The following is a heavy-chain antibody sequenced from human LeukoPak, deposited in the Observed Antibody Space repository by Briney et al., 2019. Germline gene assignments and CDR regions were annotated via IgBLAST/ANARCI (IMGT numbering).Heavy chain of an antibody. J-gene: IGHJ6*02. CDR3: AKQKSGSRLHYYSGMDV. Sequence: PGGSLRLSCAASGFIFSTYTMNWVRQAPGKGLEWVSAISGGGGGTYYADFVKGRFTISRDNSKNTLYLQMNSLRAEDTAVYYCAKQKSGSRLHYYSGMDVWGQGTTVTVSS. CDR2: ISGGGGGT. V-gene: IGHV3-23*01. D-gene: IGHD1-26*01. CDR1: GFIFSTYT.